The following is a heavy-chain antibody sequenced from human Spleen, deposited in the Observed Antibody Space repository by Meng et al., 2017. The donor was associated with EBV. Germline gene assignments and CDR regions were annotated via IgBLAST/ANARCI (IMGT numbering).Heavy chain of an antibody. Sequence: RHRQEVGPGLVKASETLSRTGTVPTGSISGSRHYWGWLRQPPGKGLEWVGSIYYNGNTYYNPSLKSRVTISVDTSKNQLSLELTSVTAADTAIYFCARDGSSGWSVGWYFDLWGRGTLVTVSS. CDR1: TGSISGSRHY. V-gene: IGHV4-39*07. CDR2: IYYNGNT. J-gene: IGHJ2*01. D-gene: IGHD6-19*01. CDR3: ARDGSSGWSVGWYFDL.